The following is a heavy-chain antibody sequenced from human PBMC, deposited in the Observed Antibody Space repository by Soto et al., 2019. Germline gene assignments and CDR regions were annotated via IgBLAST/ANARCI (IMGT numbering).Heavy chain of an antibody. J-gene: IGHJ6*02. CDR1: GFTFSNAW. Sequence: GGSLRLSCAASGFTFSNAWMSWVRQAPGKGLEWVGRIKSKTDGGTTDYAAPVKGRITISRDDTKNTLYLQMNSLKTEDAAVYYCAKEIITESRKGSGIFWCSFPSREIRHYYYAMDVWGQGTTVTVSS. V-gene: IGHV3-15*01. D-gene: IGHD3-10*01. CDR3: AKEIITESRKGSGIFWCSFPSREIRHYYYAMDV. CDR2: IKSKTDGGTT.